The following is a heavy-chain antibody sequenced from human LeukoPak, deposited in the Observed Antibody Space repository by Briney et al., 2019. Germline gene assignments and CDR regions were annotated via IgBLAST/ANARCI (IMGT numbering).Heavy chain of an antibody. D-gene: IGHD6-13*01. J-gene: IGHJ4*02. CDR3: AKDPNSSSWYTLAGY. Sequence: GSLRLSCAASGFTFSSYAMSWVRQAPGKGLEWVSAISGSGGSTYYADSVKGRFTISRDNSKNTLYLQMNSLRAEDTAVYYCAKDPNSSSWYTLAGYWGQGTLVTVSS. V-gene: IGHV3-23*01. CDR1: GFTFSSYA. CDR2: ISGSGGST.